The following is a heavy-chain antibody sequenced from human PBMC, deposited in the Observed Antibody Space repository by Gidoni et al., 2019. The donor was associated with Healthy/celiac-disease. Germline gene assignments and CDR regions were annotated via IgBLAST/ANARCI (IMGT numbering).Heavy chain of an antibody. CDR2: ISYDGSNK. CDR3: AKDARTFGGVIVSDLMSY. J-gene: IGHJ4*02. CDR1: GFTFSSYG. Sequence: QVQLVESGGGVVQPGRSLRLSCAASGFTFSSYGMHWVRQAPGKGLEWVAVISYDGSNKYYADSVKGRFTISRDNSKNTLYLQMNSLRAEDTAVYYCAKDARTFGGVIVSDLMSYWGQGTLVTVSS. D-gene: IGHD3-16*02. V-gene: IGHV3-30*18.